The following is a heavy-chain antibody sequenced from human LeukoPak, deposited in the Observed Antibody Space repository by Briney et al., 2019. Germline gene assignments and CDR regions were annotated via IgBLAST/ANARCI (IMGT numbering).Heavy chain of an antibody. J-gene: IGHJ4*02. D-gene: IGHD3-9*01. CDR1: GFTFSVYY. CDR3: GRDVLLRYQD. V-gene: IGHV3-11*01. CDR2: ISSSGSTI. Sequence: NPGGSLRLSCAASGFTFSVYYMSCIRHAPGEGLEGVSYISSSGSTIYYAHSVKGRFTTSRDNAKKSLYLQMNSLTAEDTAVYYCGRDVLLRYQDWGQGTLVTVSS.